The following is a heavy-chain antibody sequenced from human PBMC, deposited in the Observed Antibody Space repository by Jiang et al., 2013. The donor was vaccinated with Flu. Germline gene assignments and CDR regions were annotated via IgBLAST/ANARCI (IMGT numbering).Heavy chain of an antibody. CDR3: ARTYYDFWSGYLPPDY. J-gene: IGHJ4*02. D-gene: IGHD3-3*01. V-gene: IGHV4-34*01. Sequence: KSRVTISVDTSKNQFSLKLSSVTAADTAVYYCARTYYDFWSGYLPPDYWGQGTLVTVSS.